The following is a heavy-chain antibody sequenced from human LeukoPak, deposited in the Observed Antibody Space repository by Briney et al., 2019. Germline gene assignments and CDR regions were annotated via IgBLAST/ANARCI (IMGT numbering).Heavy chain of an antibody. CDR1: GGTFTSYA. J-gene: IGHJ4*02. D-gene: IGHD3-22*01. Sequence: GASVKVSCKASGGTFTSYAISWVRQAPGQGLEWMGRIIPILGIANYAQKFQGRVTITADKSTSTAYMELSSLRSEDTAVYYCARDNRRSGYYYGSDYWGEGTLVTLSS. CDR2: IIPILGIA. V-gene: IGHV1-69*04. CDR3: ARDNRRSGYYYGSDY.